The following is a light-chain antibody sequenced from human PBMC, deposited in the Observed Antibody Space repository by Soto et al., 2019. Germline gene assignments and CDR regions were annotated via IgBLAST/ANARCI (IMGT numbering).Light chain of an antibody. Sequence: EVLMTQSPATLSVSPGESATLSCRASQSVSSYLAWYQQKPDQAPRLLIYDASNRATGIPARFSGSGSGTDFTLTISSLEPEDFGVYYCLQRSNWPLTFGGGTKVDIK. CDR1: QSVSSY. CDR3: LQRSNWPLT. J-gene: IGKJ4*01. CDR2: DAS. V-gene: IGKV3-11*01.